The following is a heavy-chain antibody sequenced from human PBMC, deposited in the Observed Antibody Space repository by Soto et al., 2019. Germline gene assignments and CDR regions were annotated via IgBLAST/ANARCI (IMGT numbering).Heavy chain of an antibody. CDR1: GFTFSSYG. CDR2: IWYDGSNK. V-gene: IGHV3-33*01. CDR3: ARDGYSSSPLGWGYYYYGMDV. D-gene: IGHD6-6*01. J-gene: IGHJ6*02. Sequence: QVQLVESGGGVVQPGRSLRLSCAASGFTFSSYGMHWVRQAPGKGLEWVAVIWYDGSNKYYADSVKGRFTISRDNSKNTLYLQMNSLRAEDTAVYYCARDGYSSSPLGWGYYYYGMDVWGQGTTVTVSS.